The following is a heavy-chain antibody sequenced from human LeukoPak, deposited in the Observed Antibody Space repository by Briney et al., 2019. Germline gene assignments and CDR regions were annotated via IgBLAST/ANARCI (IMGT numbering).Heavy chain of an antibody. CDR1: GGSISSYY. D-gene: IGHD2-2*01. CDR3: ARGDMGYCSSTSCSVSLDY. J-gene: IGHJ4*02. Sequence: SETLSLTCTVSGGSISSYYWSWIRQPPGKGLEWIGYIYYSGSTNYNPSLKSRVTISVDTSKNQFSLKLSSVTAADTAVYYCARGDMGYCSSTSCSVSLDYWGQGTLVTVSS. CDR2: IYYSGST. V-gene: IGHV4-59*01.